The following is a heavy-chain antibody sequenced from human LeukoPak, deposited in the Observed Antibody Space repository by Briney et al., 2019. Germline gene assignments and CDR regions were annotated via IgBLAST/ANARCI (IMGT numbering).Heavy chain of an antibody. D-gene: IGHD3-22*01. Sequence: GESLKISCKGSGYSFTSYWIGWVRQMPGKGLEWMGIIYPGDSDTRYSPSFQGQVTISADKSISTAYLQWSSLKASDTAMYYCARLDAYDSSGYSPFDYWGQGTLVTVSS. V-gene: IGHV5-51*01. CDR1: GYSFTSYW. J-gene: IGHJ4*02. CDR3: ARLDAYDSSGYSPFDY. CDR2: IYPGDSDT.